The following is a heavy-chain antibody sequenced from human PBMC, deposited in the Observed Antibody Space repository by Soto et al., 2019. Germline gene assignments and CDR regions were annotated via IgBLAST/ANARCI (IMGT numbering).Heavy chain of an antibody. CDR2: IIPIFGTA. CDR3: ARLGITVAATSFRYYYYGMDV. D-gene: IGHD6-19*01. Sequence: SVKVSCKASGGTFSSYAISWVRQAPGQGREWMGGIIPIFGTANDAEKFQGRVTITAEEYTSTAYRELSSLRSEDTAVYYCARLGITVAATSFRYYYYGMDVWGQGTPVTVSS. J-gene: IGHJ6*02. CDR1: GGTFSSYA. V-gene: IGHV1-69*13.